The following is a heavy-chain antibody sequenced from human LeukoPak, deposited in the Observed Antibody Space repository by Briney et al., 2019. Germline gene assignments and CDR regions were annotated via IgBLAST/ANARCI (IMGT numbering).Heavy chain of an antibody. CDR2: IISDGSST. J-gene: IGHJ4*02. Sequence: GGSLKLSCAASGFTFGNHWMHWVRQTPGKGLVWVSRIISDGSSTSYADSVKGRFTISRDNAKNTLYLQMNSLRAEDTAVYYCARDGSLPDYWGQGTLVTVSS. CDR1: GFTFGNHW. CDR3: ARDGSLPDY. V-gene: IGHV3-74*01.